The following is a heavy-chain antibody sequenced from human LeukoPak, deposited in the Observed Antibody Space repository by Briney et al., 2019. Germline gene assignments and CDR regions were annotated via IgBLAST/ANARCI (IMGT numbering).Heavy chain of an antibody. CDR2: MNPNRGNT. D-gene: IGHD4-23*01. CDR3: AREGNSGSYYFDY. Sequence: ASVKVSCKASGYTFTSYDINWVRQATGQGLEWIGWMNPNRGNTGYAQKFQGRVTITRNNSISTAYMELSSLRSEDTAVYYCAREGNSGSYYFDYWGQGTLVTVSS. CDR1: GYTFTSYD. J-gene: IGHJ4*02. V-gene: IGHV1-8*03.